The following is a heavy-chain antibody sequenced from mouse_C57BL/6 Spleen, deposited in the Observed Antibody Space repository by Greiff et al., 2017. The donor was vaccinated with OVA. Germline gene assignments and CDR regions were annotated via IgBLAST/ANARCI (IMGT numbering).Heavy chain of an antibody. Sequence: VQGVESGPGLVAPSQSLSITCTVSGFSLTSYGVDWVRQPPGKGLAWLGVIWGGGSTNYNSALMSRLSISKDNSKSQVFLKMTSLHTDDTAMYYCAKRYGSSPSFAYWGQGTLVTVSA. CDR1: GFSLTSYG. V-gene: IGHV2-9*01. J-gene: IGHJ3*01. D-gene: IGHD1-1*01. CDR3: AKRYGSSPSFAY. CDR2: IWGGGST.